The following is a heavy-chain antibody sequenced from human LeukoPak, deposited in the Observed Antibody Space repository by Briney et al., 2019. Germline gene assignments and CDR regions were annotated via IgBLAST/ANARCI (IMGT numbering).Heavy chain of an antibody. CDR1: GGSFSGYY. D-gene: IGHD3-22*01. V-gene: IGHV4-34*01. Sequence: SETLSLTCAVYGGSFSGYYWSWIRQPPGKGLEWSGEINHSGSTNYNPSLKSRVTTSVDTSKNQFSLKLSSVTAADTAVYYCARVGSSGYYDGDFDYWGKGTLVTVSP. J-gene: IGHJ4*02. CDR2: INHSGST. CDR3: ARVGSSGYYDGDFDY.